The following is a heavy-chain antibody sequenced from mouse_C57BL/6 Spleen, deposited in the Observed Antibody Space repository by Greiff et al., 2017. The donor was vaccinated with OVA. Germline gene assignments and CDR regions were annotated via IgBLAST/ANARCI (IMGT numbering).Heavy chain of an antibody. D-gene: IGHD2-5*01. V-gene: IGHV2-2*01. CDR2: IWSGGST. Sequence: VKLMESGPGLVQPSQSLSITCTVSGFSLTSYGVHWVRQSPGKGLEWLGVIWSGGSTDYNAAFISRLSISKDNSKSQVFFKMNSLQADDTAIYYCARNGYYSNYYFDYWGQGTTRTVSS. CDR1: GFSLTSYG. J-gene: IGHJ2*01. CDR3: ARNGYYSNYYFDY.